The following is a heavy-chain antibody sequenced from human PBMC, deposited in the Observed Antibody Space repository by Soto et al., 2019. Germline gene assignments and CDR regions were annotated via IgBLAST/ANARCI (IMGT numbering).Heavy chain of an antibody. CDR3: ARTDRDFYGVDV. CDR2: ISAAGDP. J-gene: IGHJ6*04. Sequence: EVQLVESGGGLVQPGGSLRLSCEASGFTFRNYDMHWVRQGTGKGLEWVSGISAAGDPDYADSVEGGFTISRENAQNSFLLQMNSLRVGDTAVYYCARTDRDFYGVDVWGKGTTVIVSS. V-gene: IGHV3-13*05. CDR1: GFTFRNYD.